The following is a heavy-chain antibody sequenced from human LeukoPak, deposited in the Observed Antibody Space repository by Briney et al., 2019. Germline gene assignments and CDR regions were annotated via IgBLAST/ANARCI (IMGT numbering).Heavy chain of an antibody. CDR3: ARVITGSTYGQFDY. CDR1: GFTFSDYW. J-gene: IGHJ4*02. Sequence: PGGSLRLSCTASGFTFSDYWMHWVRQAPGKALVWVSRINSDGSRTNYADCVKGRFTISRDNAKNTVFLQMNSLRAADAAVYYCARVITGSTYGQFDYWGQGALATVSS. CDR2: INSDGSRT. D-gene: IGHD5-18*01. V-gene: IGHV3-74*01.